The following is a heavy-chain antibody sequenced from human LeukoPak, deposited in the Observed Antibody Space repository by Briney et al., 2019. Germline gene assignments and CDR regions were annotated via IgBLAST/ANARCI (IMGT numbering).Heavy chain of an antibody. CDR2: IKQDGSEK. J-gene: IGHJ4*02. Sequence: GGSLRLSCAASGFSFSSYWMSWVRQAPGKGLEWVANIKQDGSEKYYVDSVKGRFTISRDNAKNSLYLQMNSLRAEDTAVYYCARGYDFWSAYPGVDYWGQGSLVTVSS. D-gene: IGHD3-3*01. V-gene: IGHV3-7*01. CDR1: GFSFSSYW. CDR3: ARGYDFWSAYPGVDY.